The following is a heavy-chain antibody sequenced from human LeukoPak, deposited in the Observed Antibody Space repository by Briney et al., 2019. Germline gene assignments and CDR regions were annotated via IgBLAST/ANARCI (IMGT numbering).Heavy chain of an antibody. CDR1: GGSISSGGYY. Sequence: SETLSLTCTVSGGSISSGGYYWSWIRQHPGKGLEWIGYIYHSGSTYYNPSLKSRVTISVDRSKNQFSLKLSSVTAADTAVYYCARDRGGAFDYWGQGTLVTVSS. CDR2: IYHSGST. V-gene: IGHV4-30-2*01. J-gene: IGHJ4*02. CDR3: ARDRGGAFDY. D-gene: IGHD3-10*01.